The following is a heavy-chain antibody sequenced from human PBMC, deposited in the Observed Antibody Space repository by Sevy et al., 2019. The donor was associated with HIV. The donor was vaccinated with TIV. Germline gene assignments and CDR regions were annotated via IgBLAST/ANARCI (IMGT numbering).Heavy chain of an antibody. Sequence: GGSLRLSCAASGFTFRSYAMHWVRQAPGKGLEWVALIEYDGSKKYYADSVKGRFTISRDKSKNTLYLQMNSLRAEDTATYYCARDRFSGSLDYWGQGTLVTVSS. D-gene: IGHD1-26*01. CDR1: GFTFRSYA. CDR3: ARDRFSGSLDY. CDR2: IEYDGSKK. J-gene: IGHJ4*02. V-gene: IGHV3-30*04.